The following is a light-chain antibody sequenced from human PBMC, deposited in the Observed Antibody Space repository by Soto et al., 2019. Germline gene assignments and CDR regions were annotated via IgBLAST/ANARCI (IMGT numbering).Light chain of an antibody. J-gene: IGLJ3*02. Sequence: QSVLTQPPSVSGAPGQGVTISCAGTSSNIGAGYDVHWYQQDPGTAPKLLIYTNSNRPSGVPDRFSGSKSGTSASLAITALQAADEADYYCQSYDSSLSALVFGGGTKLTVL. CDR1: SSNIGAGYD. CDR3: QSYDSSLSALV. V-gene: IGLV1-40*01. CDR2: TNS.